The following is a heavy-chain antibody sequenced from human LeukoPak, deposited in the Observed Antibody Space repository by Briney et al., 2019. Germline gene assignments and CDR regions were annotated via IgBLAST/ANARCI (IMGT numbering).Heavy chain of an antibody. CDR3: ASTHYDIGFYYYGMDV. V-gene: IGHV4-39*01. CDR2: FYSTDTT. J-gene: IGHJ6*02. D-gene: IGHD3-9*01. Sequence: SETLSLTCIVSNASISSSNDYWGWIRQPPGKGLEWIGSFYSTDTTYYTPSLKSRVSISLDTSKNQFFLRLSSVTTADSGVYYCASTHYDIGFYYYGMDVWGQGTTVTVSS. CDR1: NASISSSNDY.